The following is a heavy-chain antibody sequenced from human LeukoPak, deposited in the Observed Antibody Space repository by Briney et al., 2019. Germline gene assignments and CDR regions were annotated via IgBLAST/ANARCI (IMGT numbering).Heavy chain of an antibody. CDR1: GFTFGNSW. D-gene: IGHD6-19*01. Sequence: GGSLRLSCAASGFTFGNSWVHWVRQAPGKGLEWVSTIGGSGDKTFYADSVKGRFTISRDNSKNMVHLQMNSLTGEDTALYYCVRRGDASSGWGDHDFWGQGALVTVSS. CDR2: IGGSGDKT. J-gene: IGHJ4*02. CDR3: VRRGDASSGWGDHDF. V-gene: IGHV3-23*01.